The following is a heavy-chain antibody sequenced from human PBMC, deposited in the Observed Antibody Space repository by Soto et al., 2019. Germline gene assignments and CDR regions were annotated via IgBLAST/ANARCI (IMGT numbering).Heavy chain of an antibody. J-gene: IGHJ4*02. D-gene: IGHD3-22*01. V-gene: IGHV4-30-4*01. CDR1: GGSISSGDYY. Sequence: QVQLQESGPGLVKPSQTLSLTCTVSGGSISSGDYYWSWIRQPPGKGLEWIGYIYYSGSTYYNPSHESRVTISVYTSKNQFSPKLSSVTAADTAVYYCASQRYYDSSGYYNGHFDYWGQGTLVTVSS. CDR2: IYYSGST. CDR3: ASQRYYDSSGYYNGHFDY.